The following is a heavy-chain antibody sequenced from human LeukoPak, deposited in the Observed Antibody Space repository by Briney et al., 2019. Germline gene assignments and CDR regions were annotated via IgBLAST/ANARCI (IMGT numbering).Heavy chain of an antibody. Sequence: SETLSLTCAVSGYSISSGYNWGWIRQPPGKGLEWIGIIYHSGSTYYNPSLKSRVTISVDTSKNQFSLKLSTVTAADTAVYYCAADSSGWYLGYYFDYWGQGTLVTVSS. D-gene: IGHD6-19*01. CDR3: AADSSGWYLGYYFDY. CDR1: GYSISSGYN. J-gene: IGHJ4*02. V-gene: IGHV4-38-2*01. CDR2: IYHSGST.